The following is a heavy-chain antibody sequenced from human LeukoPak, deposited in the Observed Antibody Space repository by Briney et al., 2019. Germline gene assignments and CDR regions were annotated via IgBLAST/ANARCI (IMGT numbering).Heavy chain of an antibody. CDR2: ISGSSSSI. CDR1: GFTFGIYN. J-gene: IGHJ4*02. CDR3: FGQGHITYYFDY. D-gene: IGHD2-21*01. V-gene: IGHV3-48*04. Sequence: PGGSLRLSCAASGFTFGIYNMNWVRQAPGKGLEWISYISGSSSSIYYADSVRGRFTISGDNAKNALYLQMNSLRAEDTAVYYCFGQGHITYYFDYWGPGTLVTVSS.